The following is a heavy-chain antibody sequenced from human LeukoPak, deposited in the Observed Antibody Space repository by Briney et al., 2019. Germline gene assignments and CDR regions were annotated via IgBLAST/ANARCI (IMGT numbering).Heavy chain of an antibody. Sequence: GGSLRLSCAASGFTFSNAWMSWVRQAPGKGLEWVGRIKSKTDGGTTDYAAPVKGRFTISRDDSKNTLYLQMNSLKTEDTAVYYCTTQYYDFWSAYCDYWGQGTLVTVSS. J-gene: IGHJ4*02. D-gene: IGHD3-3*01. CDR2: IKSKTDGGTT. V-gene: IGHV3-15*01. CDR1: GFTFSNAW. CDR3: TTQYYDFWSAYCDY.